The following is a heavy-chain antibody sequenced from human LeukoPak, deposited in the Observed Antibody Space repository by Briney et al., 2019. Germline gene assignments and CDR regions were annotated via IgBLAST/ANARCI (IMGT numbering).Heavy chain of an antibody. D-gene: IGHD5-18*01. CDR1: GFTVSSNY. J-gene: IGHJ4*02. Sequence: PGGSLRLSCAASGFTVSSNYMSWVRQAPGKGLEWVSVIYSGGSTYYADSVKGRFTISRDNSKNTLYLRMNSLRAEDTAVYYCARGKDSYGLDYWGQGTLVTVSS. CDR2: IYSGGST. V-gene: IGHV3-66*01. CDR3: ARGKDSYGLDY.